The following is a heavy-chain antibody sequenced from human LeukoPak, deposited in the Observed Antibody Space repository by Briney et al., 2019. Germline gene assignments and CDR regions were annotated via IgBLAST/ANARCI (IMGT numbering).Heavy chain of an antibody. J-gene: IGHJ3*02. Sequence: GGSLRLSCAASGFTFSNAWMSWVRQAPGKGLEWVGRIKSKTDGGTTDYAAPVKGRFTISRDDSKNTLYLQMNSLKTEDTAVYYCTTDPYGYYDFWSGYYKWALDAFDIWGQGTMVTVSS. CDR1: GFTFSNAW. CDR2: IKSKTDGGTT. CDR3: TTDPYGYYDFWSGYYKWALDAFDI. D-gene: IGHD3-3*01. V-gene: IGHV3-15*01.